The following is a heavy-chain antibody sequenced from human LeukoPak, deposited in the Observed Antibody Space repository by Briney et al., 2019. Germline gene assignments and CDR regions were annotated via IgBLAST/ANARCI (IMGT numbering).Heavy chain of an antibody. CDR2: ISAYNGNT. Sequence: GASVKVSCKASGYTFTSYGISWVRQAPGQGLEWMGWISAYNGNTHYAQKLQGRVTITTDTSTRTAYMELRSLRSDDAAVYYCARDSSGYYNFDYWGQGTLVTVSS. CDR3: ARDSSGYYNFDY. D-gene: IGHD3-22*01. J-gene: IGHJ4*02. V-gene: IGHV1-18*01. CDR1: GYTFTSYG.